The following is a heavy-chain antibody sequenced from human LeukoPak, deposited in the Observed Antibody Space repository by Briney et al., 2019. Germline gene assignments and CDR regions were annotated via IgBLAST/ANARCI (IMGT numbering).Heavy chain of an antibody. CDR1: GFTFSNAW. CDR2: IKQDGSEK. V-gene: IGHV3-7*01. J-gene: IGHJ6*03. Sequence: GGSLRLSCAASGFTFSNAWMSWVRQAPGKGLEWVANIKQDGSEKYYVDSVKGRFTISRDNAKNSLYLQMNSLRAEDTAVYYCARARGYMDVWGKGTTVTVSS. D-gene: IGHD3-10*01. CDR3: ARARGYMDV.